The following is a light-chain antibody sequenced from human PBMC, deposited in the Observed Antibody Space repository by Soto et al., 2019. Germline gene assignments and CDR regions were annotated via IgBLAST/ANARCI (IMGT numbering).Light chain of an antibody. CDR2: DAS. CDR1: QSISSW. Sequence: DIQMTQSPSTLSASVGDRVTITCRASQSISSWLAWYQQKPGKAPKLLIYDASSLESGVPSRFSGSGSGTEFTLTISSLQPDDFAVYYCQQYENSPITFGQGTRLEIK. CDR3: QQYENSPIT. V-gene: IGKV1-5*01. J-gene: IGKJ5*01.